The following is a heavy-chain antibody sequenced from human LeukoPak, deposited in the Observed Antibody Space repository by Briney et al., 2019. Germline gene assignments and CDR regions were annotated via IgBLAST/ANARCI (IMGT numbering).Heavy chain of an antibody. CDR3: AKSRSYYYDSSGYYSIDY. V-gene: IGHV3-30*18. Sequence: PGGSLRLSCAASGFTFSSYGMHWVRQAPGKGLAWVAVISYDGSNKYYADSVKGRFTISRDNSKNTLYLQMNSLRAEDTAVYYCAKSRSYYYDSSGYYSIDYWGQGTLVIASS. D-gene: IGHD3-22*01. CDR2: ISYDGSNK. J-gene: IGHJ4*02. CDR1: GFTFSSYG.